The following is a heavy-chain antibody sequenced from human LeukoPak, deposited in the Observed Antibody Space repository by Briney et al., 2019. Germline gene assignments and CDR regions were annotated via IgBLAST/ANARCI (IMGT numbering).Heavy chain of an antibody. CDR1: GFTFSSYA. CDR3: ARGPPIRDSGSYYRNDY. J-gene: IGHJ4*02. Sequence: QPGGSLRLSCAASGFTFSSYAMSWVRQAPGKGLEWVSAISGSGGSTYYADSVKGRFTISRHNSKNTLYLQMNSLRAEDTAVYYCARGPPIRDSGSYYRNDYWGQGTLVTVSS. D-gene: IGHD1-26*01. V-gene: IGHV3-23*01. CDR2: ISGSGGST.